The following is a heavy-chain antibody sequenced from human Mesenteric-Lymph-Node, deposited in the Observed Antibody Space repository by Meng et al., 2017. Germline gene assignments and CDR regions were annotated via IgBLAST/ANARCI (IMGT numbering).Heavy chain of an antibody. CDR3: ARGDYAYYGMDV. CDR1: GGSISTYY. D-gene: IGHD4-17*01. CDR2: IYYSGST. Sequence: SETLSLTCTVSGGSISTYYWSWIRQSPGKGLEWIGNIYYSGSTNYNPSLKSRTTISVDTSKNQFSLNLTSVLAADTAVYYCARGDYAYYGMDVWGQGITV. J-gene: IGHJ6*02. V-gene: IGHV4-59*01.